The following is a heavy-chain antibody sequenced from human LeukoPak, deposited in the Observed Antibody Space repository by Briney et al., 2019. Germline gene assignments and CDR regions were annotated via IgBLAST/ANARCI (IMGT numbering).Heavy chain of an antibody. CDR2: IYTSGST. V-gene: IGHV4-4*07. CDR1: GGSISSYY. J-gene: IGHJ5*02. D-gene: IGHD6-19*01. Sequence: DPSETLSLTCTVSGGSISSYYWTWIRQPAGKGLEWIGRIYTSGSTNYNPSLKSRVTMSVDTSKNQFSLKLSSVTAADTAVYYCARVDSSGWYHRWFDPWGQGTLVTVSS. CDR3: ARVDSSGWYHRWFDP.